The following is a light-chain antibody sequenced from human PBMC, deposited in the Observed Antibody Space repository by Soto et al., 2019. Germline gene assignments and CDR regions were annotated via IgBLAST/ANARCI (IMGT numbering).Light chain of an antibody. J-gene: IGKJ4*02. CDR1: QSISDL. CDR2: KAF. Sequence: IQMTQSPSTLSASVGDRVTITCRASQSISDLLAWYQQKPGEAPTLLSYKAFSLESGVPSRFSGSGSGTQFSLTINRLHPDDFATYYCQQYDNYSPFGGGTKVEIK. CDR3: QQYDNYSP. V-gene: IGKV1-5*03.